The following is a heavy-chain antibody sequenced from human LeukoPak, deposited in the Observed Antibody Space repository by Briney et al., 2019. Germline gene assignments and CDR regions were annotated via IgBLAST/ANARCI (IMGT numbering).Heavy chain of an antibody. J-gene: IGHJ4*02. CDR3: ARGGYGLGSGGY. D-gene: IGHD3-10*01. CDR2: IIPNTGGT. Sequence: ASVKVSCKASGYTFTDHYIHWVRRAPGQGLEWMGWIIPNTGGTSFAQKFQGRVTMTRDTSISTAYMELSSLTPDATAVYYCARGGYGLGSGGYWGQGTLVTVSS. V-gene: IGHV1-2*02. CDR1: GYTFTDHY.